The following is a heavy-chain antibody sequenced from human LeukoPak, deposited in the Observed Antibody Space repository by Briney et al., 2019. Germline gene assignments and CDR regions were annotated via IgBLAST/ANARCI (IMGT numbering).Heavy chain of an antibody. CDR2: IYYSGST. V-gene: IGHV4-30-4*01. Sequence: SETLSLTCTVSGGSISSGDYYWSWIRQPPGKGLEWIGYIYYSGSTYYNPSLKSRVTISVDTSKNQFPLKLSSVTAADTAVYYCARRLGIAAAGTGFDYWGQGTLVTVSS. CDR3: ARRLGIAAAGTGFDY. CDR1: GGSISSGDYY. D-gene: IGHD6-13*01. J-gene: IGHJ4*02.